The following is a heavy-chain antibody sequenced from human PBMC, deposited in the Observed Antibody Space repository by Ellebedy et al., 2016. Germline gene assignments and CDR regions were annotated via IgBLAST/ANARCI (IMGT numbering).Heavy chain of an antibody. J-gene: IGHJ4*02. V-gene: IGHV3-21*01. CDR1: GFTLSSYN. D-gene: IGHD3-3*01. Sequence: GESLKISCAASGFTLSSYNMNWVRQRPGKGLEWVATISRGREAYYADPFKGRFIISRDNDMNSVYLQLNSLRVEDTAVYYCSRDGSEWSRDYWGQGTLVTVSS. CDR2: ISRGREA. CDR3: SRDGSEWSRDY.